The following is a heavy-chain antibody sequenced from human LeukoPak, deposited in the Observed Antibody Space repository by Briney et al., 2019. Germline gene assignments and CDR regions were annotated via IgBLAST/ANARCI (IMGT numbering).Heavy chain of an antibody. CDR3: ARDIFGCDYDGMDV. V-gene: IGHV3-53*01. CDR1: GFTVSSNY. Sequence: GGSLRLSCAASGFTVSSNYMSWVRQAPGKGLEWVSVIYSGGSTYYADSVKGRFTISRDNSKNTLYLQMNSLRAEDTAVYYCARDIFGCDYDGMDVWGQGTTVTVSS. CDR2: IYSGGST. D-gene: IGHD5-12*01. J-gene: IGHJ6*02.